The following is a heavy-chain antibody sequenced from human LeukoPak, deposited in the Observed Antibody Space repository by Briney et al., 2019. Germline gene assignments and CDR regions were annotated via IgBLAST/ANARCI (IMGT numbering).Heavy chain of an antibody. J-gene: IGHJ4*02. CDR1: GFTFSSYG. CDR3: ATPSGSFDY. V-gene: IGHV3-30*03. D-gene: IGHD3-10*01. CDR2: ISYDGSNK. Sequence: GSLSLSCAASGFTFSSYGMHWVRPAPGKGLEWVAVISYDGSNKYYADSVKGRFTISRDNSKTTLYLQMNSLRAEDTAVYYCATPSGSFDYWGQGTLVTVSS.